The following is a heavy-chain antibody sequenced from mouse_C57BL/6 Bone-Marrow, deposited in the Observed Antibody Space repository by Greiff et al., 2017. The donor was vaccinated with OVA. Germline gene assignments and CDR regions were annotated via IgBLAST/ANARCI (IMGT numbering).Heavy chain of an antibody. V-gene: IGHV8-12*01. Sequence: QVTLKESGPGILQSSQTLSLTCSFSGFSLSTSGMGVSWIRQPSGKGLEWLAHIYWDDDKRYNPSLKSRLTISKDTSRNQVFLKITSVDTADTATYYCARRGVTTGDWYFDVWGTGTTVTVSS. D-gene: IGHD2-2*01. CDR1: GFSLSTSGMG. J-gene: IGHJ1*03. CDR3: ARRGVTTGDWYFDV. CDR2: IYWDDDK.